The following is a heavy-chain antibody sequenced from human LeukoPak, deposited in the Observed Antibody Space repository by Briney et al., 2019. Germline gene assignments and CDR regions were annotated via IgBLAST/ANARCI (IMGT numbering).Heavy chain of an antibody. V-gene: IGHV1-24*01. D-gene: IGHD1-14*01. CDR3: ATTAPGSDAFDS. CDR2: FDPEDGET. J-gene: IGHJ3*02. Sequence: GASVKVSCKTSGYTFTNYDINWVRQATGQGLEWMGGFDPEDGETIYAQKFQGRVTMTEDTSTDTAYMEVNSLRSEDTAVYYCATTAPGSDAFDSWGQGTMVTVSS. CDR1: GYTFTNYD.